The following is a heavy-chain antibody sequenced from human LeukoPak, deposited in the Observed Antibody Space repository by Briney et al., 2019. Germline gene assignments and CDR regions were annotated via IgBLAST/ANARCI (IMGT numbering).Heavy chain of an antibody. CDR1: GDSISSYY. V-gene: IGHV4-39*01. D-gene: IGHD2-15*01. J-gene: IGHJ5*02. CDR3: ARPVVAASYWFDP. Sequence: SETLSLTCTVSGDSISSYYWGWIRQPPGKGLEWIGSIYYSGSTYYNPSLKSRVTISVDTSKNQFSLKLSSVTAADTAVYYCARPVVAASYWFDPWGQGTLVTVSS. CDR2: IYYSGST.